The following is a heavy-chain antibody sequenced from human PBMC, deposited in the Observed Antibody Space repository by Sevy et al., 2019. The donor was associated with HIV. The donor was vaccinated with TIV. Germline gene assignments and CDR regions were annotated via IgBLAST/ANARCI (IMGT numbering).Heavy chain of an antibody. J-gene: IGHJ4*02. CDR3: ARFGYGSASHYTQDY. Sequence: GGSLRLSCAVSGFSFGTYEMHWVRQAPGKGLEWISYISGSGLTKYYADSLRGRFIASRDNAKDSMYLQLNSLRVDDTAVYYCARFGYGSASHYTQDYWGQGTLVTVSS. CDR1: GFSFGTYE. CDR2: ISGSGLTK. D-gene: IGHD3-10*01. V-gene: IGHV3-48*03.